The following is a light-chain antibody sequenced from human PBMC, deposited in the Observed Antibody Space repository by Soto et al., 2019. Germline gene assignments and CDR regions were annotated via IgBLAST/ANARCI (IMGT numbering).Light chain of an antibody. J-gene: IGLJ3*02. CDR3: CSYAGSSTLV. V-gene: IGLV2-23*02. CDR2: EVS. Sequence: QSALTQPASVSGSPGQSITISCTGTSSDVGSYDLVSWYHQYPGKAPKLMIYEVSKRPSGVSNRFSGSKSDNTASLTISGLQAEDEADYYCCSYAGSSTLVFGGGTEVTVL. CDR1: SSDVGSYDL.